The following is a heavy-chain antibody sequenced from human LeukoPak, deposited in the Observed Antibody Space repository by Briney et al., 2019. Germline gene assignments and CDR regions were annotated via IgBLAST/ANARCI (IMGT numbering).Heavy chain of an antibody. CDR2: IYYSGST. CDR1: GGSITSRSYY. V-gene: IGHV4-39*07. CDR3: ARDLRTPSPEVRGVIIPYYYYGMDV. Sequence: PSETLSLTCTVSGGSITSRSYYWGWIRQPPGKGLEWIANIYYSGSTYYNPSLKSRVTISVDTSKNQFSLKLSSVTAADTAVYYCARDLRTPSPEVRGVIIPYYYYGMDVWGQGTTVTVSS. J-gene: IGHJ6*02. D-gene: IGHD3-10*01.